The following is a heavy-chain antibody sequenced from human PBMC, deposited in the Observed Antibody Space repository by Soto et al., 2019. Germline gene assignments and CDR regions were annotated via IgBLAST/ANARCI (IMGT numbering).Heavy chain of an antibody. J-gene: IGHJ5*02. D-gene: IGHD1-26*01. CDR1: GGSISSGGYY. V-gene: IGHV4-31*03. Sequence: SETLSLTCTVSGGSISSGGYYWSWIRQHPGKGLEWIGYIYYSGSTNYNPSLKSRVTMSADTSKNQVSLKLSSVTAADSAAYYCERHLGNREVDLWGQGTLVTVSS. CDR2: IYYSGST. CDR3: ERHLGNREVDL.